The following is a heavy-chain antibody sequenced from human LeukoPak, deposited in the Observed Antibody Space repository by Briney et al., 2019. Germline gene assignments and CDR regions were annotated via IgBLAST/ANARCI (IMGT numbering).Heavy chain of an antibody. CDR1: GFTFKSYA. CDR2: IWYDGSDK. J-gene: IGHJ4*02. V-gene: IGHV3-33*08. Sequence: GGSLRLSCSASGFTFKSYAMHWVRQAPGKGLEWVAVIWYDGSDKYYADSVKGRFTISRDNSKNTLYLQMNSLRTEDTAVYYCATDQGIYWGQGILVTVSS. CDR3: ATDQGIY.